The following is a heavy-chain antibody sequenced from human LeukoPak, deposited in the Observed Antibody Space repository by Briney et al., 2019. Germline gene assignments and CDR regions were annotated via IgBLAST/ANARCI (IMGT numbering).Heavy chain of an antibody. Sequence: PSETLSLTCTVSGGSISSGDYYWSWIRQPPGKGLEWIGYIYCSGSTYYNPSLKSRVTISVDTSKNQFSLKLSSVTAADTAVYYCATSSSWYFRRAFDIWGQGTMVTVSS. CDR3: ATSSSWYFRRAFDI. J-gene: IGHJ3*02. D-gene: IGHD6-13*01. V-gene: IGHV4-30-4*01. CDR2: IYCSGST. CDR1: GGSISSGDYY.